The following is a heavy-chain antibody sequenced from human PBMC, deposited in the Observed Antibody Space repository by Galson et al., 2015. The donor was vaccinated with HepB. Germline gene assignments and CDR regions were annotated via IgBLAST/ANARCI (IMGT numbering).Heavy chain of an antibody. D-gene: IGHD3-16*01. CDR3: ARGVRFRGVMRVIPFWFDP. Sequence: SLRLSCAASGFTFSSYWMSWVRQAPGKGLEWVANIKQDGSEKYYVDSVKGRFTISRDNAKNSLYLQMNSLKAEDTAVYYCARGVRFRGVMRVIPFWFDPWGQGTLVTVSS. V-gene: IGHV3-7*03. CDR2: IKQDGSEK. CDR1: GFTFSSYW. J-gene: IGHJ5*02.